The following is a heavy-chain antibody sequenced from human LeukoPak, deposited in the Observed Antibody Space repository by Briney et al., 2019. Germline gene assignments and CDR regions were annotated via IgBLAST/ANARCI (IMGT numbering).Heavy chain of an antibody. Sequence: PGGSLRLSCAASGFTFSSYAMSWVRQAPGKGLEWVSAISGSGGSTYYADSVKGRFTISRDNSKNTLYLQMNSLRAEDTAVYYCAKRSVSGGYYPPSLDYWGQGTLVTVSS. V-gene: IGHV3-23*01. J-gene: IGHJ4*02. CDR2: ISGSGGST. CDR1: GFTFSSYA. D-gene: IGHD3-22*01. CDR3: AKRSVSGGYYPPSLDY.